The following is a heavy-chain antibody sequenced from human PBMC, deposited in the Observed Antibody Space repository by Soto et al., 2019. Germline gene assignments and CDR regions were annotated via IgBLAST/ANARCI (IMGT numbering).Heavy chain of an antibody. J-gene: IGHJ4*02. CDR1: GFTFSNYW. Sequence: EVQLVVSGGDLIQPGGSLRLSCAASGFTFSNYWMHWVRQAPGKGLVWVSRINGDGSTTSYADSVKGRFTISRDNAKNTLSLQMNSLRAEDTAVYYCVRGSVYNWRGDFWGQGTLVTVSS. CDR3: VRGSVYNWRGDF. D-gene: IGHD1-20*01. V-gene: IGHV3-74*01. CDR2: INGDGSTT.